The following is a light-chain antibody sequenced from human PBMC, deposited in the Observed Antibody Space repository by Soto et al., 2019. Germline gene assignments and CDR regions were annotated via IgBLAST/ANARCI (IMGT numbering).Light chain of an antibody. J-gene: IGKJ2*01. V-gene: IGKV3-11*01. CDR3: QQHSNWPPKDT. Sequence: EIVLTQSPATLSLSPGERATLSCRASQSVSNYLTWYQQKPGQAPRLLIYDASTRATGIPAGFSGSGSGTGSTLTISIREPEDFAIYYCQQHSNWPPKDTFGQGTKLEIK. CDR2: DAS. CDR1: QSVSNY.